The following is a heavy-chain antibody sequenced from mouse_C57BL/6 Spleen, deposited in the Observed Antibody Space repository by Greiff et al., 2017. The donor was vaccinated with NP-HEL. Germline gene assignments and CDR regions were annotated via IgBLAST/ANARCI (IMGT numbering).Heavy chain of an antibody. CDR3: ARFITTVVATGYFDV. CDR1: GYTFTSYW. CDR2: IDPSDSYT. D-gene: IGHD1-1*01. J-gene: IGHJ1*03. Sequence: QVQLQQPGAELVRPGPSVKLSCKASGYTFTSYWMHWVKQRPGQGLEWIGVIDPSDSYTNYNQKFKGKATLTVDTSSSTAYMQLSSLTSEDSAVYYCARFITTVVATGYFDVWGTGTTVTVSS. V-gene: IGHV1-59*01.